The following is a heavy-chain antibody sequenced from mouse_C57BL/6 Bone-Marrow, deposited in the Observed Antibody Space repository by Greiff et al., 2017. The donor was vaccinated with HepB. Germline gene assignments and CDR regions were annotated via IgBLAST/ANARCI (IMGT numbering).Heavy chain of an antibody. J-gene: IGHJ4*01. CDR1: GFTFSDYY. CDR3: ARLTGTIYAMDY. V-gene: IGHV5-12*01. CDR2: ISNGGGST. D-gene: IGHD4-1*01. Sequence: EVNVVESGGGLVQPGGSLKLSCAASGFTFSDYYMYWVRQTPEKRLEWVAYISNGGGSTYYPDTVKGRFTISRDNAKNTLYLQMSRLKSEDTAMYYCARLTGTIYAMDYWGQGTSVTVSS.